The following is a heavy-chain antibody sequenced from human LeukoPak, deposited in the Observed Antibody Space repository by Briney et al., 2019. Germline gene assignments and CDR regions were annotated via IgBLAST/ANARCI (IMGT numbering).Heavy chain of an antibody. CDR1: GFTFSSYN. V-gene: IGHV3-21*01. CDR3: ARRRSSSWYFDY. Sequence: GGSLRLSCAASGFTFSSYNMNWVRQAPGKGLDWVSSISSSSGYIYYSDSVRGRFTVSRDNAKSSLYLQMNSLRAEDTAVNYCARRRSSSWYFDYWGQGTLVTVSS. CDR2: ISSSSGYI. J-gene: IGHJ4*02. D-gene: IGHD6-13*01.